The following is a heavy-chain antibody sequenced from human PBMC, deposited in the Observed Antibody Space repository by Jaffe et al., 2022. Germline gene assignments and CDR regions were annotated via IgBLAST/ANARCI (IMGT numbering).Heavy chain of an antibody. CDR2: ISAYNGNT. CDR3: ARDRQYDYIWGSYRPFDY. J-gene: IGHJ4*02. CDR1: GYTFTSYG. Sequence: QVQLVQSGAEVKKPGASVKVSCKASGYTFTSYGISWVRQAPGQGLEWMGWISAYNGNTNYAQKLQGRVTMTTDTSTSTAYMELRSLRSDDTAVYYCARDRQYDYIWGSYRPFDYWGQGTLVTVSS. V-gene: IGHV1-18*01. D-gene: IGHD3-16*02.